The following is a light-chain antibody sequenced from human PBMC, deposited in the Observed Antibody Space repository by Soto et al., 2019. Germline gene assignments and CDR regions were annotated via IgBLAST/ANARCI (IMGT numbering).Light chain of an antibody. CDR3: QQSYNNPLT. V-gene: IGKV1-39*01. CDR2: TAS. Sequence: DIQMTQSPSSLSAYVGDRFTITCRASQRISAYLNWYQHKPGKAPRLLIYTASSLQSGVPSRFSGSGSGTDFTLTISSLQPEDFATYYCQQSYNNPLTFGGGTKVDIK. J-gene: IGKJ4*01. CDR1: QRISAY.